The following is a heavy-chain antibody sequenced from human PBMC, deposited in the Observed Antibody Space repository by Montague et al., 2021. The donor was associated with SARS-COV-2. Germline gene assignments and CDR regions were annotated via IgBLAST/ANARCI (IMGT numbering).Heavy chain of an antibody. V-gene: IGHV4-59*01. CDR3: ARGSKWSHHSGY. CDR1: GGSLSSYY. Sequence: SETLSLTCNVSGGSLSSYYWSWIRQPPGKGLEWIGYVYYNGNTNXNPSLKSRIILSVDTSKNHFSLKVSSVTAADTAVYYCARGSKWSHHSGYWGQGTLITVSS. CDR2: VYYNGNT. D-gene: IGHD2-15*01. J-gene: IGHJ4*02.